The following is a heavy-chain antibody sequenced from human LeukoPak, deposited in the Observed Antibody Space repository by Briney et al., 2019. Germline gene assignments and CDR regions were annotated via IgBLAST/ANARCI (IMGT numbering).Heavy chain of an antibody. D-gene: IGHD2-2*01. CDR3: ARDQYCSSIGCYYGGQNDY. CDR2: IKQDGSDK. J-gene: IGHJ4*02. CDR1: GFIFTNYW. Sequence: GGSLRLSCAASGFIFTNYWMTWVRQAPGKGLEWVANIKQDGSDKYYVDSVKGRFTISRDNAKNSLYLQMNSLRAEDTAVYFCARDQYCSSIGCYYGGQNDYWGQGTLVTVSS. V-gene: IGHV3-7*01.